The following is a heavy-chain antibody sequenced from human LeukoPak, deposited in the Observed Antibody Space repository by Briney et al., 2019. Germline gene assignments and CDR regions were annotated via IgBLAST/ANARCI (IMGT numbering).Heavy chain of an antibody. CDR2: INPNDGDT. V-gene: IGHV1-2*02. Sequence: ASVKVSCKASGYTFTGYYMHWVRQAPGQGFEWMGWINPNDGDTNYAQKFQGRVTMTRDTSISTAHMEVSRLRSDDTAVYYCARANFLYCSSSTCLFDYWGQGTLVTVSS. CDR3: ARANFLYCSSSTCLFDY. CDR1: GYTFTGYY. J-gene: IGHJ4*02. D-gene: IGHD2-2*01.